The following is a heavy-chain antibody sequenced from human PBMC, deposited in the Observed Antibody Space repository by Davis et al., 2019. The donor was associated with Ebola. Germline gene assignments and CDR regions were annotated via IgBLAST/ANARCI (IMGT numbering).Heavy chain of an antibody. D-gene: IGHD2-2*02. CDR1: GSTLSSYA. V-gene: IGHV3-30-3*01. J-gene: IGHJ6*02. CDR3: ARGCSSTSCYNYGYYYGMDV. CDR2: ISYDGSNK. Sequence: GGSLTLSCAASGSTLSSYAMHCVRQAHGKGLEWVAVISYDGSNKYYADSVKGRFTISRDNSKNTLYLQMNSLRAGDTAVYYCARGCSSTSCYNYGYYYGMDVWGQGTTVTVSS.